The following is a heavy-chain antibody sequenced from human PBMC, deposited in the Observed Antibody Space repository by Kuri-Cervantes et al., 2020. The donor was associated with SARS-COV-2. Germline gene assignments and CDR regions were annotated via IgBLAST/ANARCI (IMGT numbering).Heavy chain of an antibody. CDR2: IYYSGST. Sequence: ESLKISCTVSGGSISSYYWSWIRQPLGKGLEWIGYIYYSGSTNYNPSLKSRVTISVDTSKNQFSLKLSSVTAADTAVYYCARDSRYCSSTSCYYYYGMDVWGQGNTV. J-gene: IGHJ6*01. V-gene: IGHV4-59*01. CDR3: ARDSRYCSSTSCYYYYGMDV. CDR1: GGSISSYY. D-gene: IGHD2-2*01.